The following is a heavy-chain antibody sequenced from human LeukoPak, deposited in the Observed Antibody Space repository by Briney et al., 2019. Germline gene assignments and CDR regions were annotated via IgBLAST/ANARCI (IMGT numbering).Heavy chain of an antibody. CDR1: GYTFTSYA. Sequence: GASVTVSFKASGYTFTSYAMHWVRQAPGQRLEWMGWINAGNGNTKYSQKFQGRVTITRDTSASTAYMELSSLRSEDAAVYYCARDPTTYYYDSSGYYYDGNWFDPWGQGTLITVSS. CDR2: INAGNGNT. J-gene: IGHJ5*02. V-gene: IGHV1-3*01. CDR3: ARDPTTYYYDSSGYYYDGNWFDP. D-gene: IGHD3-22*01.